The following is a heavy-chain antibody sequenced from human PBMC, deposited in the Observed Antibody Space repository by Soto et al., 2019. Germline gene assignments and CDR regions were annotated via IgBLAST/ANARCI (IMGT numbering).Heavy chain of an antibody. CDR3: ATPPPTYSSSTYYYYYGMDV. D-gene: IGHD6-6*01. CDR2: ISGSGGRT. CDR1: GFSFSSYA. V-gene: IGHV3-23*01. J-gene: IGHJ6*02. Sequence: GGSLRLSGAASGFSFSSYAMSWVRQAPGKGLEWVSAISGSGGRTYYAASVKGRFTISRDNSKNKLYLQMNSLRAEDTAVYYCATPPPTYSSSTYYYYYGMDVWGQGTTVTVSS.